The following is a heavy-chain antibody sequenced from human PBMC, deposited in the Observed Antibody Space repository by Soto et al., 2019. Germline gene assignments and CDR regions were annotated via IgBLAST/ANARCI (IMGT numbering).Heavy chain of an antibody. Sequence: QVQLQESGPGVVKPSETLSLTCTISGGSISGYYWTWIRQSPGKGLEYIGYVYNGNTNYNPSLNIPVTISVDTSKNQFSLKLSSVTAADSAVYYCGRIFIHGEYAYWGQGTLVTVSS. D-gene: IGHD4-17*01. CDR2: VYNGNT. CDR3: GRIFIHGEYAY. CDR1: GGSISGYY. J-gene: IGHJ4*02. V-gene: IGHV4-59*08.